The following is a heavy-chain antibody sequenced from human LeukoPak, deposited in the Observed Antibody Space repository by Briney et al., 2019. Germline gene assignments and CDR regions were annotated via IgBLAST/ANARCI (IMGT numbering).Heavy chain of an antibody. CDR3: AREGVVGAYGHFDY. CDR1: GGSFSGYY. Sequence: PSETLSLTCAVYGGSFSGYYWSWIRQPPGKGLEWIGEINHSGSTNYNPSLKSRVTISVDTSKNQFSLKMSSVTAADTAVYYCAREGVVGAYGHFDYWGQGTLVTVSS. J-gene: IGHJ4*02. CDR2: INHSGST. V-gene: IGHV4-34*01. D-gene: IGHD2-15*01.